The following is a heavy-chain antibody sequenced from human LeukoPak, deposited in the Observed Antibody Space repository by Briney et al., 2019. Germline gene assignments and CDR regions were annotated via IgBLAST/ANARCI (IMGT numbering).Heavy chain of an antibody. CDR1: GFTFSSYW. CDR2: ISSSSSYI. CDR3: ARDRGRAITMIVVGNAFDI. D-gene: IGHD3-22*01. Sequence: GGSLRLSCAASGFTFSSYWMSWVRQAPGKGLEWVSSISSSSSYIYYADSVKGRFTISRDNAKNSLYLQMNSLRAEDTAVYYCARDRGRAITMIVVGNAFDIWGQGTMVTVSS. J-gene: IGHJ3*02. V-gene: IGHV3-21*01.